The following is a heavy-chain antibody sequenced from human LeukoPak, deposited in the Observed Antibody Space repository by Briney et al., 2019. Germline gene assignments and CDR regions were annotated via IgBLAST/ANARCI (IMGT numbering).Heavy chain of an antibody. CDR3: ARLYSSSSGGFDY. V-gene: IGHV1-69*05. J-gene: IGHJ4*02. D-gene: IGHD6-6*01. Sequence: ASVKVSCKASGGTFSSYAISWVRQAPGQGLEWMGGIIPIFGTANYAQKFQGRVTITTDESTSTAYMELSSLRSEDTAVYYCARLYSSSSGGFDYWGQGTLVTVSS. CDR2: IIPIFGTA. CDR1: GGTFSSYA.